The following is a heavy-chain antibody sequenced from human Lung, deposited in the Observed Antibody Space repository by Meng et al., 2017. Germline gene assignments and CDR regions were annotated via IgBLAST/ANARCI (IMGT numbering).Heavy chain of an antibody. CDR1: GFIFSNYW. CDR2: INTDGSST. V-gene: IGHV3-74*01. Sequence: GVLKISCAASGFIFSNYWMHWVRQAPGKGLVWVSRINTDGSSTTYADSVKGRFTISRDNAKNTLYLQMNSLRVDDTAVYHCVRDLGFDPWGQGALVTVSS. CDR3: VRDLGFDP. J-gene: IGHJ5*02.